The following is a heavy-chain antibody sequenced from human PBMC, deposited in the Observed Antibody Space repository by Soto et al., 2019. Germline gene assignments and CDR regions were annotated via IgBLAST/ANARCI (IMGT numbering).Heavy chain of an antibody. CDR3: ARGPGEITGTLKSDY. CDR2: INHSGST. CDR1: GGSFSGYY. D-gene: IGHD1-7*01. V-gene: IGHV4-34*01. Sequence: SETLSLTCAVYGGSFSGYYWSWIRQPPGKGLEWIGEINHSGSTNYNPSLKSRVTISVDTSKNQFSLKLSSVTAADTAVYYCARGPGEITGTLKSDYWGQGTLVTVSS. J-gene: IGHJ4*02.